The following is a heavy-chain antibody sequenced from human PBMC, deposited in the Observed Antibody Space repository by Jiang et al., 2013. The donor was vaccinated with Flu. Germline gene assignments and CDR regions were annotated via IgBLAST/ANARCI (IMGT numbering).Heavy chain of an antibody. Sequence: VQLVESGGGVVQPGRSLRLSCAASGFTFSSYAMHWVRQAPGKGLEWVAVISYDGSNKYYADSVKGRFTISRDNSKNTLYLQMNSLRAEDTAVYYCARDPGGDYYDSSGHRWFDYWGQGTLVTVSS. J-gene: IGHJ4*02. V-gene: IGHV3-30-3*01. CDR2: ISYDGSNK. D-gene: IGHD3-22*01. CDR3: ARDPGGDYYDSSGHRWFDY. CDR1: GFTFSSYA.